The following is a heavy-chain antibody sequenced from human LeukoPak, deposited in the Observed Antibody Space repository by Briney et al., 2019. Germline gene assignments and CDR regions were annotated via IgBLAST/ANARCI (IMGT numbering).Heavy chain of an antibody. CDR2: INHSGST. CDR1: GGSFSGYQ. Sequence: AETLSLTCAVYGGSFSGYQWTWIRQPPGKGLEWIGQINHSGSTNYNPSLKSRVTISVDTSKNQFSLKLSSVTAADTAVYFCARDQEHCSGTSCYPYWYDSWGQGTLVTVSS. CDR3: ARDQEHCSGTSCYPYWYDS. D-gene: IGHD2-2*01. J-gene: IGHJ5*01. V-gene: IGHV4-34*01.